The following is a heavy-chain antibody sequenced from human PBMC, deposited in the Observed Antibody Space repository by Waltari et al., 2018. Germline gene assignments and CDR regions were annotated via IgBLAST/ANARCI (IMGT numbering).Heavy chain of an antibody. CDR1: GGPFSGYY. D-gene: IGHD2-2*02. Sequence: QVQLQQWGAGLLKPSETLSLTCAVYGGPFSGYYWSWIRQPPGKGLEWIGEINHSGSTNYNPSLKSRVTISVDTSKNQFSLKLSSVTAADTAVYYCARGAIRFDYWGQGTLVTVSS. V-gene: IGHV4-34*01. CDR2: INHSGST. CDR3: ARGAIRFDY. J-gene: IGHJ4*02.